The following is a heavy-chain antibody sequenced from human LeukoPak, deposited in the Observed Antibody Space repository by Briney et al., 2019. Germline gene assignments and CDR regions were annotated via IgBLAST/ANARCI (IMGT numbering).Heavy chain of an antibody. CDR2: IYPGDSDT. D-gene: IGHD3-10*01. CDR3: ARLEGGFLLPGVGFDI. V-gene: IGHV5-51*04. Sequence: GESLKISCKASGYNFITYWIAWVRQMPGKGLEWMGIIYPGDSDTRYSPSFEGQVTFSVDKPINPAYPQWGSLKASDTAMYYCARLEGGFLLPGVGFDIWGQGTMVTVS. CDR1: GYNFITYW. J-gene: IGHJ3*02.